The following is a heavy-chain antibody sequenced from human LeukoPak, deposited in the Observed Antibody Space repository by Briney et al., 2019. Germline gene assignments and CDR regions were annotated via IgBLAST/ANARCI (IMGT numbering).Heavy chain of an antibody. Sequence: ASVKVSCKASGYTFTGYYMHWVRQAPGQGLEWMGWINPNSGGTNYAQKLQGRVTMTTDTSTSTAYLELRSLRSDDTAVYYCARDGGYDYPRGDYWGQGTLVTVSS. CDR3: ARDGGYDYPRGDY. J-gene: IGHJ4*02. D-gene: IGHD5-12*01. V-gene: IGHV1-2*02. CDR1: GYTFTGYY. CDR2: INPNSGGT.